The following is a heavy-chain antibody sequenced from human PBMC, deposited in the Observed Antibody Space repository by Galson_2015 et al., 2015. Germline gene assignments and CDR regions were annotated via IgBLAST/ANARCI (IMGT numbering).Heavy chain of an antibody. D-gene: IGHD4-17*01. V-gene: IGHV4-31*03. Sequence: TLSLPCPVSGGSISSGGYYWRWIRRHPGQGLEWIGYIYYSGSTYYNPSLKSRVTISVDTSKNQFSLKLSSVTAADTAVYYCAAWWVPFGDYPELFDYWGQGTLVTVSS. J-gene: IGHJ4*02. CDR1: GGSISSGGYY. CDR2: IYYSGST. CDR3: AAWWVPFGDYPELFDY.